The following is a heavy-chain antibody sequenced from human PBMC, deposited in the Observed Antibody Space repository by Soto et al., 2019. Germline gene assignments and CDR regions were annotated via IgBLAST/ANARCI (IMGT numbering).Heavy chain of an antibody. CDR3: DFSSSWYYFDY. CDR2: INAGNGNT. CDR1: GYTFTSYA. V-gene: IGHV1-3*01. Sequence: QVQLVQSGAEVKKPGASVKVSCKASGYTFTSYAMHWVRQAPGQRLEWMGWINAGNGNTKYSQKFQGRVTITRDTSASSAYIELISLRSEDTAVYYCDFSSSWYYFDYWGHGTLVTVSS. D-gene: IGHD6-13*01. J-gene: IGHJ4*01.